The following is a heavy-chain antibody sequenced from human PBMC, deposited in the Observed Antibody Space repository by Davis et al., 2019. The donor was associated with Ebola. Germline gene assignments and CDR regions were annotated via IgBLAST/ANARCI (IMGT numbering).Heavy chain of an antibody. CDR2: IRSKANSYAT. CDR3: TGDGDYEDY. V-gene: IGHV3-73*01. CDR1: GFTFSGSA. D-gene: IGHD4-17*01. J-gene: IGHJ4*02. Sequence: GESLKISCAASGFTFSGSAMHWVRRASGKWLEWVGRIRSKANSYATAYAASVKGRFTISRDDSRNTAYLQMNSLKTEDTAVYYCTGDGDYEDYWGQGTLVTVSS.